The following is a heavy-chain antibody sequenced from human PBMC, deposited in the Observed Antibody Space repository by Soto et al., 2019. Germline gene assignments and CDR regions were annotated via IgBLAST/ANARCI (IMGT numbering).Heavy chain of an antibody. J-gene: IGHJ4*02. CDR2: IYHSGST. V-gene: IGHV4-30-2*01. Sequence: QLQLQESGSGLVKPSQTLSLTCAVSGDSISSGGYSWSWIRQPPGKGLEWIGYIYHSGSTYYNPTLKSRVPISVDRSKIQFSLKLSSVTAADTAVYYCARGNPVPLDYWGQGTLVTVSS. D-gene: IGHD1-1*01. CDR1: GDSISSGGYS. CDR3: ARGNPVPLDY.